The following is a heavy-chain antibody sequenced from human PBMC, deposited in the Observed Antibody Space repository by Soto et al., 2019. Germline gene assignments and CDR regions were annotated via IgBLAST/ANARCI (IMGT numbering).Heavy chain of an antibody. Sequence: QSQTLSLTCAISGDSVSSNSAAWNWIRQSPSRGLEWLGRTYYRSKWYNDYAVSVKSRITINPDTSKNQFSLQLNSVTPEDTAVYYCARGDGSSWARKAQLNTFDYWGQGTLVTVSS. CDR3: ARGDGSSWARKAQLNTFDY. V-gene: IGHV6-1*01. CDR2: TYYRSKWYN. J-gene: IGHJ4*02. D-gene: IGHD6-13*01. CDR1: GDSVSSNSAA.